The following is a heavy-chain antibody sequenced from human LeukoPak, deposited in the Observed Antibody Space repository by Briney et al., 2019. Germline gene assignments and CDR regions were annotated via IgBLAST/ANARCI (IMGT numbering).Heavy chain of an antibody. Sequence: GGSLRLSCAASGFTFSSYAMSWVRQAPGKGLEWVSAISGSGGSTYYADSVKGRFTISRDNSKNTLYLQMNSLRAEDTALYYCVKDRHYDTTDQGGYLDYWGQGTLVTVSS. V-gene: IGHV3-23*01. CDR3: VKDRHYDTTDQGGYLDY. J-gene: IGHJ4*02. CDR2: ISGSGGST. D-gene: IGHD3-22*01. CDR1: GFTFSSYA.